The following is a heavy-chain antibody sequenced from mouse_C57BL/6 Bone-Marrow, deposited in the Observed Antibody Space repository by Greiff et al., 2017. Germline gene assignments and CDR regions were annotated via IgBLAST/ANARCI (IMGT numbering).Heavy chain of an antibody. J-gene: IGHJ1*03. CDR1: GYTFTSYW. CDR3: ARPYYSNYWYFDV. V-gene: IGHV1-55*01. D-gene: IGHD2-5*01. CDR2: IYPGSGST. Sequence: QVQLQQPGAELVKPGASMKMSCKASGYTFTSYWITWVKQRPGQGLEWIGDIYPGSGSTNSNEKFKSKATLTVDTSSSTAYMQLSSLTSEDSAVYYCARPYYSNYWYFDVWGTGTTVTVSS.